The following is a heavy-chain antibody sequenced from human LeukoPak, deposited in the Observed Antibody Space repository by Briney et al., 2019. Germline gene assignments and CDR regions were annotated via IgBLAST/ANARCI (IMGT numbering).Heavy chain of an antibody. V-gene: IGHV1-69*04. CDR2: IIPILGIA. CDR1: GGTFSSYA. CDR3: ARGGYYDSSGYYGY. Sequence: ASVKVSCKASGGTFSSYAISWVRQAPGQGLEWMGRIIPILGIANYAQKFQGRVTITADKSTSTAYMELSSLRSEDTAVYYCARGGYYDSSGYYGYWGQGTLVTVSS. J-gene: IGHJ4*02. D-gene: IGHD3-22*01.